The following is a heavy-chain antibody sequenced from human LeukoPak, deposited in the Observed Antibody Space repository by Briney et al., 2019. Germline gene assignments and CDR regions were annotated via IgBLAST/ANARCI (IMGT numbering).Heavy chain of an antibody. CDR1: GFTFSSYA. CDR2: ISYDGSNK. Sequence: PGGSLRLPCAASGFTFSSYAMHWVRQAPGKGLEWVAVISYDGSNKYYADSVKGRFTISRDNSKNTLYLQMNSLRAEDTAVYYCARITGTTTDPNWGQGTLVTVSS. V-gene: IGHV3-30*01. D-gene: IGHD1-7*01. CDR3: ARITGTTTDPN. J-gene: IGHJ4*02.